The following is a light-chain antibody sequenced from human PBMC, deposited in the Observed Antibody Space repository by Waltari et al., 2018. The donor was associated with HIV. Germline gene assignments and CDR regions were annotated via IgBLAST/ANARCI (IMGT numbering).Light chain of an antibody. CDR1: DSNIGTNT. Sequence: QSVLSQPPSASGTPGQRVTISCSGRDSNIGTNTVNWYQQLPGAAPKLLVHSNNRRASGFPDRFSGSKSGTSASLAISGLQSEDEADYYCSAWDDRLSGPAFGGGTKLTVL. CDR3: SAWDDRLSGPA. J-gene: IGLJ3*02. V-gene: IGLV1-44*01. CDR2: SNN.